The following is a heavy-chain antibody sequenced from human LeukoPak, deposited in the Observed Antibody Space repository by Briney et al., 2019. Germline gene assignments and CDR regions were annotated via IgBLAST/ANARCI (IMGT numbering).Heavy chain of an antibody. CDR2: ISWNSGSI. CDR3: AKDIGGYNWNQIGFNFDY. D-gene: IGHD1-1*01. V-gene: IGHV3-9*01. J-gene: IGHJ4*02. CDR1: GFTFDDYA. Sequence: GRSLRLSCAASGFTFDDYAMHWVRQAPGKGLEWVSGISWNSGSIGYADSVKGRFTISRDNAKNSLYLQMNSLRAEDTALYYCAKDIGGYNWNQIGFNFDYWGQGTLVTVSS.